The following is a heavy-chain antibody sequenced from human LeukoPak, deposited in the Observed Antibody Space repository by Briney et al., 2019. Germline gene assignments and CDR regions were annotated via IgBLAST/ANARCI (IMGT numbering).Heavy chain of an antibody. V-gene: IGHV3-53*01. CDR1: GFTVSSNY. J-gene: IGHJ4*02. CDR2: IYSGGST. D-gene: IGHD2-2*01. Sequence: GGSLRLSCAASGFTVSSNYMSWVRRAPGKGLEWVSVIYSGGSTYYADSVKGRFTISRDNSKNTLYLQMNSLRAEDTAVYYCASYCSSTSCSTFDYWGQGTLVTVSS. CDR3: ASYCSSTSCSTFDY.